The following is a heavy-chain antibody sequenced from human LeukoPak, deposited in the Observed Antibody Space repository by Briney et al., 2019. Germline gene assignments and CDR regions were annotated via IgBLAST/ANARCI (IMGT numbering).Heavy chain of an antibody. D-gene: IGHD5-24*01. J-gene: IGHJ2*01. CDR1: GFTFRGYG. V-gene: IGHV3-33*01. Sequence: GGSLRLSCAASGFTFRGYGMHCGRQAPGKGLEWVAVIWYDGSSQFCADSVKGRFTISRDNSKNTLYLQMNNLRAEDTAVYYCARIRDGYNWYFDLWGRGTLVTVSP. CDR2: IWYDGSSQ. CDR3: ARIRDGYNWYFDL.